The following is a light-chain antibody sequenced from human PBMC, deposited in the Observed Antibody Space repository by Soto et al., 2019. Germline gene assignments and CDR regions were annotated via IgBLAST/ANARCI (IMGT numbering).Light chain of an antibody. J-gene: IGKJ1*01. V-gene: IGKV3-20*01. CDR1: QSVNSNY. CDR2: GAS. CDR3: QQYDSSPLT. Sequence: EIVLTQSPGTLSLSPGERATLSCRASQSVNSNYLAWYQQKPGQAPRLLFSGASSRATGIPDRFSGGGSGTVFTLTISRLEPEDFAIYYCQQYDSSPLTFGQGTKVDIK.